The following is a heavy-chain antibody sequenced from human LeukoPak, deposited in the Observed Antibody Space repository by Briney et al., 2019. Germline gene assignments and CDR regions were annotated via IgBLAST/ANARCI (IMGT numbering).Heavy chain of an antibody. J-gene: IGHJ4*02. V-gene: IGHV4-39*01. Sequence: SETLSLTCPVSGDSISGRSYYGGWIRQPPGKGLEWIGSIYYSGSTHYTPSLKSRVTISVDTSKIQFSLKLSSVTAADTAVYYYARGITLNGHFDYWGQETLVTVSS. CDR2: IYYSGST. CDR1: GDSISGRSYY. D-gene: IGHD6-13*01. CDR3: ARGITLNGHFDY.